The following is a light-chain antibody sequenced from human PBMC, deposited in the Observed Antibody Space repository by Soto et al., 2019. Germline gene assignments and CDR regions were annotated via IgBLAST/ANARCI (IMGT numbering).Light chain of an antibody. Sequence: EIVLTQSPGTLSLSPGEGVALSCRASQSITSSNLAWYQQRPGQAPRLLIFGASTRATGVPARFSGSRSGPEFTLTINSLQSEDFAIYYCQPYNNWPLTFGGGTKVDIK. V-gene: IGKV3-15*01. CDR2: GAS. CDR3: QPYNNWPLT. J-gene: IGKJ4*01. CDR1: QSITSSN.